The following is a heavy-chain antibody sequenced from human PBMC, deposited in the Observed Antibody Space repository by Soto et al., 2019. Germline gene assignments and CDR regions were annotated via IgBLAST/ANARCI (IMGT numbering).Heavy chain of an antibody. CDR3: ARDRIGYCSGGSCYSPSCDY. Sequence: QVQLVQSGAEVKKPGASVKVSCKASGYTFTSYGISWVRQAPGQGLEWMGWISAYNGNTNYAQKLQGRVTMTTDTSTSTAYMELRSLRSDDTAVYYCARDRIGYCSGGSCYSPSCDYWGQGTLVTVSS. J-gene: IGHJ4*02. CDR2: ISAYNGNT. V-gene: IGHV1-18*01. CDR1: GYTFTSYG. D-gene: IGHD2-15*01.